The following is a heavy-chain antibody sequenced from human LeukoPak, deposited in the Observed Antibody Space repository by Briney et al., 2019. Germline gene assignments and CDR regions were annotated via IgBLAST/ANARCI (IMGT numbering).Heavy chain of an antibody. V-gene: IGHV4-34*01. CDR3: VSVRLRDRIDY. J-gene: IGHJ4*02. CDR2: INYSGST. D-gene: IGHD2-15*01. Sequence: PSETLSLTCAVYDGSFSDYYWRWIRQPPGKGLEWIGEINYSGSTNYNPSLKSRVTISVDTSKNQFSLNLRSVTAADKAVYYCVSVRLRDRIDYWGQGTLVTVSS. CDR1: DGSFSDYY.